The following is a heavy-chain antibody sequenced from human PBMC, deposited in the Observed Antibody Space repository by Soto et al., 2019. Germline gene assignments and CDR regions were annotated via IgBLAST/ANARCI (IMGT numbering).Heavy chain of an antibody. D-gene: IGHD3-10*01. CDR2: IYYSGSP. J-gene: IGHJ5*02. V-gene: IGHV4-31*03. CDR3: ARGRMTDPGAWFDP. Sequence: QVQLQESGPGLVKPSQTLSLTCTVSGGSISSGGYYWSWIRQHPGKGLEWIGYIYYSGSPYYNPSLRRRVTISVNTSKNQFSLKLSSVTAADTAVYYCARGRMTDPGAWFDPWGQGTLVTVSS. CDR1: GGSISSGGYY.